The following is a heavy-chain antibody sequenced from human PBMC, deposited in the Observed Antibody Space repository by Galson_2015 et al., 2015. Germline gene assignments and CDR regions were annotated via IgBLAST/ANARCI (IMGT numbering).Heavy chain of an antibody. Sequence: SLRLSCAASGFTFSDYYMSWIRQAPGKGLEWVSYISSSGSTIYYADSVKGRFTISRDNAKNSLYLQMNSLRAEDTAVYYCARDQSSDWYGYYYYYMDVWGKGTTVTVSS. D-gene: IGHD6-19*01. CDR1: GFTFSDYY. J-gene: IGHJ6*03. CDR3: ARDQSSDWYGYYYYYMDV. V-gene: IGHV3-11*01. CDR2: ISSSGSTI.